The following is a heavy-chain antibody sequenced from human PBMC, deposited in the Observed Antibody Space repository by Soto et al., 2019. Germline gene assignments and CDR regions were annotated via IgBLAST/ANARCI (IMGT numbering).Heavy chain of an antibody. V-gene: IGHV1-69*13. CDR2: IIPIFGTA. J-gene: IGHJ5*02. CDR1: GGTFSSYA. CDR3: ARDGGDYDGGDNWFDP. Sequence: GASVKVSCKASGGTFSSYAISWVRQAPGQGLEWMGGIIPIFGTANYAQKFQGRVTITADESTSTAYMELSSLRSEDTAVYYCARDGGDYDGGDNWFDPWGQGTLVTVSS. D-gene: IGHD4-17*01.